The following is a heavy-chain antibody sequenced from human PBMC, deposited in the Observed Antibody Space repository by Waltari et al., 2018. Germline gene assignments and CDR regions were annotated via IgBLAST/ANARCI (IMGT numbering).Heavy chain of an antibody. J-gene: IGHJ4*02. CDR1: GFTFSSYS. CDR3: ARDSLVGDGGYPY. V-gene: IGHV3-21*01. Sequence: EVRLVESGGGLVKPGGSLRLSCAASGFTFSSYSMNWVRQAPGKGLEWVSSISSSRSYIYYADSVKGRFTISRDNAKNSLYLQMNSLRAEDTAVYYCARDSLVGDGGYPYWGQGTLVTVSS. D-gene: IGHD5-12*01. CDR2: ISSSRSYI.